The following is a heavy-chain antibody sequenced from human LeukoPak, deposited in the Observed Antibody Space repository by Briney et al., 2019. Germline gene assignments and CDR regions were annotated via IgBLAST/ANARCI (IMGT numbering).Heavy chain of an antibody. D-gene: IGHD3-3*01. CDR2: IYTSGST. CDR1: SGSISTSNYY. CDR3: AREMESDYMDV. V-gene: IGHV4-61*02. Sequence: PSETLSLTCTVSSGSISTSNYYWSWIRQHAGKGLEWIGRIYTSGSTNYNPSLKSRVTISVDTSKNQFSLKLSSVTAADTAVYYCAREMESDYMDVWGKGTTVTISS. J-gene: IGHJ6*03.